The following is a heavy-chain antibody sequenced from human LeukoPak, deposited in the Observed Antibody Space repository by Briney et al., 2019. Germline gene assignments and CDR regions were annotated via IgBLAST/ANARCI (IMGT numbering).Heavy chain of an antibody. V-gene: IGHV3-23*01. Sequence: GGSLRLSCAASGFTFSSYAMSWVRQAPGKGLEWVSAISGSGGSTYYADSVKGRFTISRDNSKNTLYLQMNSLRAEDTAVYYCAKDLPDYYGSGSYYNVPAPDYWGQGTLDTVSS. J-gene: IGHJ4*02. CDR1: GFTFSSYA. CDR2: ISGSGGST. D-gene: IGHD3-10*01. CDR3: AKDLPDYYGSGSYYNVPAPDY.